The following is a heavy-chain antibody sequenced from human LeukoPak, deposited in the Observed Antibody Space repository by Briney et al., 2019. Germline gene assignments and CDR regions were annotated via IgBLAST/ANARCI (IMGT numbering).Heavy chain of an antibody. Sequence: PSETLSLTCAVYGGSFSGYYWSWIRQPPGKGLEWIGEINHSGSTNYNPSLKSRVTISVDTSKNQFSLKLSSVTAADTAVYYCARRGSSSWPHFDYWGQGTLVTVSS. CDR1: GGSFSGYY. J-gene: IGHJ4*02. CDR2: INHSGST. CDR3: ARRGSSSWPHFDY. D-gene: IGHD6-13*01. V-gene: IGHV4-34*01.